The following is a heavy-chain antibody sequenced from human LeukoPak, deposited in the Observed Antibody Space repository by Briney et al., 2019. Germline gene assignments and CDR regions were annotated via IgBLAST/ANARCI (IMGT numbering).Heavy chain of an antibody. J-gene: IGHJ4*02. D-gene: IGHD5-12*01. V-gene: IGHV3-23*01. Sequence: GGSLRLSCAASGFTFSGYGMSWVRQAPGMGLEWVAAISGAGTGTYYADPVKGRFSISRDNSKNTVFLQMSSLRVEDTAVYYCAKEEDLYSGLRGGYFDYWGQGTLVTVSS. CDR2: ISGAGTGT. CDR3: AKEEDLYSGLRGGYFDY. CDR1: GFTFSGYG.